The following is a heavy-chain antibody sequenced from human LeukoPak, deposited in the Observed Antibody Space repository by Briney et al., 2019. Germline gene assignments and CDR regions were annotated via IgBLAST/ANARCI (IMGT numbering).Heavy chain of an antibody. Sequence: ASVKVSCKASGYTFTSYGISWVRQAPEQGLEWMGWISTYNGNTNYAQKLQGRVTMTTDTSTSTAYMELRSLRSDDTAVYYCARGSRDGYNRRGDYFDYWGQGTLVTVSS. V-gene: IGHV1-18*01. CDR2: ISTYNGNT. D-gene: IGHD5-24*01. CDR1: GYTFTSYG. CDR3: ARGSRDGYNRRGDYFDY. J-gene: IGHJ4*02.